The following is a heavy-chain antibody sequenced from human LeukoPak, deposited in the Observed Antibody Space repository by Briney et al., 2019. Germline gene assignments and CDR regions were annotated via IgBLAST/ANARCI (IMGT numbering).Heavy chain of an antibody. CDR3: AKGYCSSTSGYWLHAFDI. V-gene: IGHV3-9*01. D-gene: IGHD2-2*01. CDR2: ISWNSGSI. CDR1: GFTFDDYA. Sequence: PGGSLRLSCAASGFTFDDYAMHWVRHAPGKGLEWVSGISWNSGSIGYADSVKGRFTISRDNAKNSLYLQMNSLIAEDTALYYCAKGYCSSTSGYWLHAFDIWGQGTMVTVSS. J-gene: IGHJ3*02.